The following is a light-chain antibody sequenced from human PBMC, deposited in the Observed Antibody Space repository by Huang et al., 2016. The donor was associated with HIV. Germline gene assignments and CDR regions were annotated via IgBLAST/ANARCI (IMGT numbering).Light chain of an antibody. CDR3: QQRSNWPPIT. CDR1: QSVSSY. V-gene: IGKV3-11*01. J-gene: IGKJ5*01. Sequence: EIVLTQSPATLSLSPGDRATLSCRASQSVSSYLARYQQKPGQAPRLLIYDASNSATGIPARFSGSGAGTDFTVTISSLEPEDFAVYYCQQRSNWPPITFGQGTRLEIK. CDR2: DAS.